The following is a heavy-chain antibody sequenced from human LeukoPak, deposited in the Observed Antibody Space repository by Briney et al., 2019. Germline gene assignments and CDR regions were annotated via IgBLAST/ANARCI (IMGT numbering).Heavy chain of an antibody. Sequence: GGSPRLSCAASGFTFSDYYMSWIRQAPGKGLEWVSYISSSSSYTNYADSVKGRFTLSRDNAKNSLYLQMNSLRAEDTAVYYCARVGRRVAVAGNAFDIWGQGTMVTVSS. V-gene: IGHV3-11*06. D-gene: IGHD6-19*01. CDR1: GFTFSDYY. J-gene: IGHJ3*02. CDR3: ARVGRRVAVAGNAFDI. CDR2: ISSSSSYT.